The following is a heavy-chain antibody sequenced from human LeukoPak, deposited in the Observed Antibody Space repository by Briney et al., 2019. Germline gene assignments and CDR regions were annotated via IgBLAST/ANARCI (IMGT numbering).Heavy chain of an antibody. D-gene: IGHD3-3*01. Sequence: ASVKVSCKVSGYTLTELSMHWVRQAPGKGLEWMGGFDPEDGETIYAQKFQGRVTMTEDTSTDTAYMELSSLRSEVTAVYYCATELRYFGVFDYWGQGTLVTVSS. CDR3: ATELRYFGVFDY. J-gene: IGHJ4*02. CDR2: FDPEDGET. V-gene: IGHV1-24*01. CDR1: GYTLTELS.